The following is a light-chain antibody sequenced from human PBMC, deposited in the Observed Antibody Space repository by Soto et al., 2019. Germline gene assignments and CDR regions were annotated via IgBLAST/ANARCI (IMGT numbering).Light chain of an antibody. J-gene: IGKJ2*01. CDR1: EKFIGW. V-gene: IGKV1-5*03. CDR2: KAS. Sequence: DIQMTQSPSTRSASLGEGVTLPCRAREKFIGWLAWYQQMPGQAPKFLIHKASTLESGVPSRFSGSGSGTEFTLTISNLQPEDSATYYCLQYNRLYTFGQGTKLEIK. CDR3: LQYNRLYT.